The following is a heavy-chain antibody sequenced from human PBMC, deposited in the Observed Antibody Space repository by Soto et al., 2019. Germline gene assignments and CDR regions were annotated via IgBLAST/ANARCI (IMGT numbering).Heavy chain of an antibody. D-gene: IGHD1-26*01. CDR3: AREVGAYDAFDI. CDR1: GYTFTSYY. Sequence: GASVKVSCKASGYTFTSYYMHWVRQAPGQGLEWKGKINPSGGSTSYAQKFQGRVTMTRDTSTSTVYMELSSLRSEDTAVYYCAREVGAYDAFDIWGQGTMVTVSS. CDR2: INPSGGST. J-gene: IGHJ3*02. V-gene: IGHV1-46*03.